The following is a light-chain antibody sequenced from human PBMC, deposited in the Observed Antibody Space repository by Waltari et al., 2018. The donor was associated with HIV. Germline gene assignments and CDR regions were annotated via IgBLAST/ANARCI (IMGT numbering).Light chain of an antibody. V-gene: IGLV2-11*01. J-gene: IGLJ1*01. CDR2: DVS. Sequence: QSALTQPRSVSGSPGQSVTISCTGTSSDVGGYNYVSWYQQHPGKAPKLMIYDVSKRPFGFPDRFSGSKSVYTASPTISGLQAEDEADYYCCSYAGSYVFGTGTKVTVL. CDR3: CSYAGSYV. CDR1: SSDVGGYNY.